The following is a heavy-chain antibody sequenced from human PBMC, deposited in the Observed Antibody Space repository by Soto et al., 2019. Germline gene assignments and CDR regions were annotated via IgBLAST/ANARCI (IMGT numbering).Heavy chain of an antibody. CDR3: AKMTSSGWYDPVFH. V-gene: IGHV3-11*01. Sequence: QVQLVESGGGLVKTRGSLRLSCVASGFSFSDYYMSWVRQAPGKGLEWMSYISGSSSNIYYADSVKGRFTISRDNDENSVFLQMKNLRAEDTARYYFAKMTSSGWYDPVFHWGQGTLVTVSS. J-gene: IGHJ4*02. CDR2: ISGSSSNI. CDR1: GFSFSDYY. D-gene: IGHD6-19*01.